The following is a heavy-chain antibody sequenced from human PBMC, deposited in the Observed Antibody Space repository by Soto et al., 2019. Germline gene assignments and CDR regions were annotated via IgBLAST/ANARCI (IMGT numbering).Heavy chain of an antibody. Sequence: QVQLVESGGGVVQPGRSLRLSCAASGFTFSSYGMHWVRQAPGKGLEWVAVISYDGSNKYYADSVKGRFTISRDNSKNTLYLQMNSLRAEDTAVYYFAKVYSNYGGGDYWGQGTLVTVSS. CDR3: AKVYSNYGGGDY. CDR1: GFTFSSYG. CDR2: ISYDGSNK. V-gene: IGHV3-30*18. J-gene: IGHJ4*02. D-gene: IGHD4-4*01.